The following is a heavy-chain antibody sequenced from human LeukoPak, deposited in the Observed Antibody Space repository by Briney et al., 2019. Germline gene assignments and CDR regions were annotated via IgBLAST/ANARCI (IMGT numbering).Heavy chain of an antibody. CDR3: AKDYGNYRGSDY. D-gene: IGHD3-22*01. J-gene: IGHJ4*02. CDR1: GFSFAQYM. Sequence: GGSLRLSCAASGFSFAQYMMHWVRHAPGKGLEWVSLITWDGGTTYYADSVKGRFTVSRDNSKNSLYLQMNSLRSEDTALYYCAKDYGNYRGSDYWGQGTLVTVSS. V-gene: IGHV3-43*01. CDR2: ITWDGGTT.